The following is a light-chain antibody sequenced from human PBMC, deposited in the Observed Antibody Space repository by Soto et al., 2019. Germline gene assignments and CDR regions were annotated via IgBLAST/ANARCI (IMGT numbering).Light chain of an antibody. CDR2: GAS. J-gene: IGKJ3*01. CDR3: PQFNSFPIP. V-gene: IGKV1-9*01. Sequence: IQLTQSPSSLSASVGDRVTISCRASQGIANFLAWYQQKPGKAPKLLIYGASTLQSGVPSRFSGGGSGTDFSLTISILQPEDFATEYYPQFNSFPIPVGPGTKVDIK. CDR1: QGIANF.